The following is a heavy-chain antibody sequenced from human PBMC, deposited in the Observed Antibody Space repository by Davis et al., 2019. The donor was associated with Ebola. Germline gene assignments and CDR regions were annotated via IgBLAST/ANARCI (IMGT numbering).Heavy chain of an antibody. CDR3: ARKAAYFYSFDY. V-gene: IGHV4-34*01. D-gene: IGHD3-16*01. J-gene: IGHJ4*02. CDR2: INHSEST. Sequence: SETLSLTCAVYGGSFSGYYWSWIRQPPGKGLEWIGEINHSESTNYNPSLKSRVTISVDTSKNQFSLKLSSVTAADTAVYYCARKAAYFYSFDYWGQGTLVTVSS. CDR1: GGSFSGYY.